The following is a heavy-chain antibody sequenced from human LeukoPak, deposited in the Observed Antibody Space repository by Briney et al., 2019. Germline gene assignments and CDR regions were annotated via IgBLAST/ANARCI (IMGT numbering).Heavy chain of an antibody. CDR1: TFTFSDYW. V-gene: IGHV3-74*01. J-gene: IGHJ4*02. CDR2: ISDDGSST. D-gene: IGHD6-19*01. Sequence: AGGSLRLSCAASTFTFSDYWMHWVRQAPGKGLVWVSRISDDGSSTTYADSVRGRFTISRDNSKNTLYLQMNSLRAEDTAVYYCANTLRKQWLNYWGQGTLVTVSS. CDR3: ANTLRKQWLNY.